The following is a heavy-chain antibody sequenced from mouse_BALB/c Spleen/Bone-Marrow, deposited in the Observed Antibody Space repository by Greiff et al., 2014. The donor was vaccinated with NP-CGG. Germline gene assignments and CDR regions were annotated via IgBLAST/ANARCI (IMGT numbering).Heavy chain of an antibody. CDR1: GYTFTEYI. V-gene: IGHV1-62-2*01. CDR2: FYPGSGSI. D-gene: IGHD1-1*02. Sequence: VQLVESGAGLVKPGASVKLSCKASGYTFTEYIIHWVKQRSGRGLEWIGWFYPGSGSIKYNEKFKDKAALTADKSSSTVYMELSRLTSEDSGVYFCARHEGGGYFDYWGQGTTLTVSS. J-gene: IGHJ2*01. CDR3: ARHEGGGYFDY.